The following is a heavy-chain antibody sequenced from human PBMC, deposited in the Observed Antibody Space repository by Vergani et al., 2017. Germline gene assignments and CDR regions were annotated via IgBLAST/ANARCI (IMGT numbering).Heavy chain of an antibody. CDR1: GYTFTTYG. J-gene: IGHJ5*02. D-gene: IGHD1-26*01. V-gene: IGHV1-18*01. Sequence: QVQLVQSGTEVKKPGASVKVSCKASGYTFTTYGISWVRQAPGQGLEWMGWISASNGNTNYAQKLLGRVTMTTDRSTSTAYMELRSLRSDDTAVYYCARGRLKIEGVNSNWFDPWGQGTLVTVSS. CDR2: ISASNGNT. CDR3: ARGRLKIEGVNSNWFDP.